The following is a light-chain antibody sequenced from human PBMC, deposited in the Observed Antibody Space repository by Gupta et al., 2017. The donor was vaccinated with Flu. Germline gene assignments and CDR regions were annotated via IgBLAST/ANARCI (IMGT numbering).Light chain of an antibody. CDR1: QSIMTW. CDR3: QQYNSYWYS. CDR2: KAS. Sequence: DRVTIPCRASQSIMTWLAWYQQKPGKTPKRLIYKASFLESGVPSRFSGGGSGTEFTLTISSLQPHDFATDYCQQYNSYWYSFGQGTKLEIK. V-gene: IGKV1-5*03. J-gene: IGKJ2*03.